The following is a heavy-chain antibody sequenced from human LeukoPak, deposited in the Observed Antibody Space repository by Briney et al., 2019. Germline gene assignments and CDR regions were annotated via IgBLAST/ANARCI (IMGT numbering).Heavy chain of an antibody. V-gene: IGHV3-73*01. CDR2: IRSKANSYAT. J-gene: IGHJ6*03. CDR1: GFTFSGSA. Sequence: PGGSLRLSCAASGFTFSGSAMHWVRQASGKGLEWVGRIRSKANSYATAYAASVKGRFTISRDDSKNTAYLQMNSLKTEDTAVYYCTRHDWGLSPKFGYYYYMDVWGKGTTVTVSS. D-gene: IGHD7-27*01. CDR3: TRHDWGLSPKFGYYYYMDV.